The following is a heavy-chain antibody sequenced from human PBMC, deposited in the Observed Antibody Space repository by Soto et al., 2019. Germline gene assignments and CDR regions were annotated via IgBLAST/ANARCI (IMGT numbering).Heavy chain of an antibody. D-gene: IGHD2-21*01. Sequence: GGSLRLSCAASGFTLSTYAMTWVRQSPGKGLECVSGIVGSGDEIHYADSVKGRFTISKDNSKNTLYLQMNRLRADATAVYYCAKDAVYNDGLWIMDHWGQGNLVTVSS. CDR1: GFTLSTYA. J-gene: IGHJ4*02. CDR3: AKDAVYNDGLWIMDH. V-gene: IGHV3-23*01. CDR2: IVGSGDEI.